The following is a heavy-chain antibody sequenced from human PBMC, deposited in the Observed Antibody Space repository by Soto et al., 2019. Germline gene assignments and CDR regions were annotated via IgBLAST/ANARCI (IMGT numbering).Heavy chain of an antibody. J-gene: IGHJ4*02. Sequence: PSETLSLTCSVSGGSISSADYFWAWIRQSPGKGLEWMGYIFHSGTTYYNPSLRSRLAISIDTSKNQFSLRLSSVTAADTALYYCARGWYYFDFWGQGTLVTVSS. CDR3: ARGWYYFDF. V-gene: IGHV4-30-4*01. CDR1: GGSISSADYF. CDR2: IFHSGTT. D-gene: IGHD2-15*01.